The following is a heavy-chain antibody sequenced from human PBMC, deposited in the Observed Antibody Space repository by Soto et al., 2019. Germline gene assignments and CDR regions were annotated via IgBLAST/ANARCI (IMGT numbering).Heavy chain of an antibody. CDR2: ISSNGGST. J-gene: IGHJ4*02. D-gene: IGHD3-9*01. V-gene: IGHV3-64D*06. CDR1: GFTFSSYA. Sequence: EVQLVESGGGLVQPGGSLRLSCSASGFTFSSYAMHWVRQAPGKGLEYVSAISSNGGSTYYADSVKGRFTISRDNSKNTLYLQMSSLRAEDTAVYYCVKASDIPYFDYWGQGTLVTVSS. CDR3: VKASDIPYFDY.